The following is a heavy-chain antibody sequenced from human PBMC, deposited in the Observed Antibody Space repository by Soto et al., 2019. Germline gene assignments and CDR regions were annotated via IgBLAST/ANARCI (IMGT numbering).Heavy chain of an antibody. D-gene: IGHD4-17*01. Sequence: IRQPPGKGLEWIGSFYYSESTYFNPSLKSRVTISVDTSKNQFSLKLSAVTAADTAVYYSARRSTVTYDHWGQGTVVPV. J-gene: IGHJ4*02. V-gene: IGHV4-39*01. CDR2: FYYSEST. CDR3: ARRSTVTYDH.